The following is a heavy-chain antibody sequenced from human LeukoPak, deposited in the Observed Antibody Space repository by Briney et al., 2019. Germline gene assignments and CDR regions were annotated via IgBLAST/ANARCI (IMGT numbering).Heavy chain of an antibody. V-gene: IGHV1-69*13. J-gene: IGHJ3*02. Sequence: SVKVSCKASGGTFSNFAISWVRQAPGQGLEWMGGIIPIFGTANYAQKFQGRVTITADESTSTAYMELSSLRSEDTAVYYCAKSSGWDLDAFDIWGQGTMVTVSS. CDR3: AKSSGWDLDAFDI. CDR2: IIPIFGTA. CDR1: GGTFSNFA. D-gene: IGHD6-19*01.